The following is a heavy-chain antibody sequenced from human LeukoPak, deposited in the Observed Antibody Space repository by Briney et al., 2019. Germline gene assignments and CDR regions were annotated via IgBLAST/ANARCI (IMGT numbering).Heavy chain of an antibody. CDR3: ARPSSGYSLYYYYYMDV. CDR2: ISSSSSYI. Sequence: PGGSLRLSCAASGFTFSSYSMNWVRQAPGKGLEWVSSISSSSSYIYYADSVKGRFTISRDNAKNSLYLQMNSLRAEDTAVYYCARPSSGYSLYYYYYMDVWGKGTTVTVSS. V-gene: IGHV3-21*01. J-gene: IGHJ6*03. D-gene: IGHD3-22*01. CDR1: GFTFSSYS.